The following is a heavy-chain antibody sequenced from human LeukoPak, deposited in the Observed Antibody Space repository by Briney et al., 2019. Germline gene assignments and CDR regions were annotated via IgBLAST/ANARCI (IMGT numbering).Heavy chain of an antibody. CDR3: VREGLECSGSSCQRAAFDY. J-gene: IGHJ4*02. V-gene: IGHV3-74*01. CDR2: IKGDGSST. D-gene: IGHD2-2*01. CDR1: GFTFTTYW. Sequence: PGGSLRLSCAASGFTFTTYWMHWVRQVPGKGLVWVAHIKGDGSSTRHADSMKGRFTISRDNAKNTLYLQMNSLRDEDTAVYYCVREGLECSGSSCQRAAFDYWGQGTLVTVSS.